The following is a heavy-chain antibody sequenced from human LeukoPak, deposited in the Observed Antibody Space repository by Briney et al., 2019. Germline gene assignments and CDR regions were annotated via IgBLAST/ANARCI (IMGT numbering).Heavy chain of an antibody. CDR3: ARGVEPLASNTLAY. CDR2: LYSDGNT. V-gene: IGHV3-53*01. CDR1: GFTVITND. D-gene: IGHD1-14*01. J-gene: IGHJ4*02. Sequence: GGSLRLSCAASGFTVITNDMTWVRQAPGKGLEWVSFLYSDGNTKYADSVQGRFTISRDNSKNTLYLEMNSLSPDDTAVYYCARGVEPLASNTLAYCGQGTLVTVSS.